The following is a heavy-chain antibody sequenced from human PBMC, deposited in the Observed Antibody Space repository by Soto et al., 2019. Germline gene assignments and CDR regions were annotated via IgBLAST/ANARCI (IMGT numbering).Heavy chain of an antibody. D-gene: IGHD2-15*01. CDR2: ISSDSGYI. CDR1: GFTFSICS. Sequence: EVQLVESGGGLVKPGGSLRLSCAASGFTFSICSMNWVRQAPGKGLEWVSSISSDSGYIYYADSVKGRFTISRDNAKNSLSLHMNSLSAEDTAVYYCEREIVRGLVDSWGQGTLVTVSS. V-gene: IGHV3-21*01. J-gene: IGHJ4*02. CDR3: EREIVRGLVDS.